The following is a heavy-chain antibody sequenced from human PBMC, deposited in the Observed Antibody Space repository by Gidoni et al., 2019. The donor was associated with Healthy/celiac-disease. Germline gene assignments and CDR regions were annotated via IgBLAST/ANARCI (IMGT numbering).Heavy chain of an antibody. CDR3: ARNHSSSWFDF. CDR1: GVTFSTYS. V-gene: IGHV3-21*01. Sequence: EEQLVKSGGGLVKPGGALRLSWAVSGVTFSTYSMNWVRQAPGKGLEWVSCISSNAAYTYYADSVKGRFTISRDNAKNSLYLQMNSLRAEDTAVYYCARNHSSSWFDFWGQGALVTVSS. CDR2: ISSNAAYT. J-gene: IGHJ4*02. D-gene: IGHD6-13*01.